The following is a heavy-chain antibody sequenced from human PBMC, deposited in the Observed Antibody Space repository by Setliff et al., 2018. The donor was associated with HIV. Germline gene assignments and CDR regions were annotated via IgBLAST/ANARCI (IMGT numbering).Heavy chain of an antibody. D-gene: IGHD3-22*01. Sequence: ASVKVSCKASGYTFTSYSLNWVRQAPGQGLEWMGIINPSGGNTKYAQKFQGRVTMTRDTSISAAYMELSRLRSDDTAVYYCASRYYGDDAFDIWGQGTMVTVSS. V-gene: IGHV1-2*02. CDR2: INPSGGNT. J-gene: IGHJ3*02. CDR1: GYTFTSYS. CDR3: ASRYYGDDAFDI.